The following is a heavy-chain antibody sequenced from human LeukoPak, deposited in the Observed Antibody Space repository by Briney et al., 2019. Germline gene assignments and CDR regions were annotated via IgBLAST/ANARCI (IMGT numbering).Heavy chain of an antibody. J-gene: IGHJ4*02. CDR1: GFTFDDYA. D-gene: IGHD3-10*01. CDR3: AKDNRRFRSLMVRGREYYFDY. Sequence: GGSLRLSCAASGFTFDDYAMHWVRQAPGKGLEWVSGISWNSGSIGYADSVKGRFTISRDNAKNSLYLQMNSLRAEDTALYYCAKDNRRFRSLMVRGREYYFDYWGQGTLVTVSS. CDR2: ISWNSGSI. V-gene: IGHV3-9*01.